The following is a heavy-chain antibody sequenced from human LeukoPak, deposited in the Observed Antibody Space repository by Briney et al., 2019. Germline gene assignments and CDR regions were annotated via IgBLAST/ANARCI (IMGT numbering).Heavy chain of an antibody. CDR2: INHSGST. D-gene: IGHD4-17*01. CDR1: GGSFSGYY. J-gene: IGHJ4*02. Sequence: PSETLSLTCAVYGGSFSGYYWSWIRQPPGKGLEWIGEINHSGSTNYNPSLKSRVTISVDTSKNQFSLKLSSVTAADTAVYYCARGDDYGDYGGYWGQGTLVTVSS. CDR3: ARGDDYGDYGGY. V-gene: IGHV4-34*01.